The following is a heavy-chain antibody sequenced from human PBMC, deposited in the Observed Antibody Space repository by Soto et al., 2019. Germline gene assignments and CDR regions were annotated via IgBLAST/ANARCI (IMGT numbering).Heavy chain of an antibody. D-gene: IGHD3-10*01. Sequence: QLQLQESGSGLVKPSQTLSLTCAVSGGSISSGGYSWSWIRQPPGKGLEWIGYISHTGSTYYHPSLKSRVTISVDRSKNQFALKRSSVTAADTAVYYGARGGGFLGYWGQGTLVTVSS. V-gene: IGHV4-30-2*01. CDR2: ISHTGST. CDR1: GGSISSGGYS. J-gene: IGHJ4*02. CDR3: ARGGGFLGY.